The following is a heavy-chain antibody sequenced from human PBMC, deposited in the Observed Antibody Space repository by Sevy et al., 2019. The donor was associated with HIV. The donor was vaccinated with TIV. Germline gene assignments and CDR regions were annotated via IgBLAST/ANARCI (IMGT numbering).Heavy chain of an antibody. CDR3: TTAKYYYDSSGYYGVDDY. CDR2: IKTKTDGGTT. CDR1: GFTFSDAW. D-gene: IGHD3-22*01. J-gene: IGHJ4*02. Sequence: GGSLRLSCAASGFTFSDAWMNWVRQAPGKGLEWVGLIKTKTDGGTTDYAAPGKGRFTISRDDAKDTLYLQMNSLKTEDTAVYYCTTAKYYYDSSGYYGVDDYWGQGTLVTVSS. V-gene: IGHV3-15*07.